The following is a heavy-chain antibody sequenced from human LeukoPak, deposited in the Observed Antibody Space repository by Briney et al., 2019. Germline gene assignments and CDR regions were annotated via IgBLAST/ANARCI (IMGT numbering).Heavy chain of an antibody. CDR1: GGTFSSYA. CDR2: IIPIFGTA. Sequence: ASVKVSCKASGGTFSSYAISLVRQAPGQGLEWMGRIIPIFGTANYAQKFQGRVTITTDESTSTAYMELSSLRSEDTAVYYCASSEPNDWNEATLYYWGQGTLVTVSS. CDR3: ASSEPNDWNEATLYY. D-gene: IGHD1-1*01. V-gene: IGHV1-69*05. J-gene: IGHJ4*02.